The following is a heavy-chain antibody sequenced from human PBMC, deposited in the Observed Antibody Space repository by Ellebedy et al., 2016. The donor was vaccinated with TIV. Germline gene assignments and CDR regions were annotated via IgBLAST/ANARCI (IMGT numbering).Heavy chain of an antibody. CDR1: GGSLSGYY. CDR3: ARVARRAVAGTRFFDY. D-gene: IGHD6-19*01. Sequence: MPSETLSLTCAVSGGSLSGYYWSWIRQPPGKGLEWIGEIVHTGATNYNPSLNSRVSISQDTSKSQFSLRLASVTAADTAVYFCARVARRAVAGTRFFDYWGQGTLVTVSS. V-gene: IGHV4-34*12. J-gene: IGHJ4*02. CDR2: IVHTGAT.